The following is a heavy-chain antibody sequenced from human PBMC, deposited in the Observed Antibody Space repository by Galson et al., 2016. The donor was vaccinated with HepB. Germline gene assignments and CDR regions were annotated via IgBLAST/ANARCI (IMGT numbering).Heavy chain of an antibody. J-gene: IGHJ5*02. CDR2: IDHSGST. D-gene: IGHD3-16*01. CDR1: GGSFSGYY. V-gene: IGHV4-34*01. Sequence: SETLSLTCAVFGGSFSGYYWSWIRQPPGKGLEWIGEIDHSGSTNYNPSLKSRVTISVDTSKNQFSLQLSSVTAADTALYYCARGLLGGGATWGQGTLVTVSS. CDR3: ARGLLGGGAT.